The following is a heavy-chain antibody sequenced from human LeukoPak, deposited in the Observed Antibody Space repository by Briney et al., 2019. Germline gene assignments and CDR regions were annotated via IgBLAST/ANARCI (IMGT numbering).Heavy chain of an antibody. Sequence: GSLRLSCAASGFTFSSYSMNWVRQAPGKWLEWVSSISTSSSYIYYADSVKGRFTISRDNAKNSLYLQMHSLRAEDTAMYYCAREYSSSSNYYGMDVWGQGTTVTVSS. D-gene: IGHD6-6*01. J-gene: IGHJ6*02. CDR1: GFTFSSYS. CDR2: ISTSSSYI. CDR3: AREYSSSSNYYGMDV. V-gene: IGHV3-21*01.